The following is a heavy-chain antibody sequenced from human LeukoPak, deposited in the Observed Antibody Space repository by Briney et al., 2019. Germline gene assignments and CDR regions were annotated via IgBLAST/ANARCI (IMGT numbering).Heavy chain of an antibody. CDR1: GFTFSSYS. CDR3: ARDPNMVRGVIIYYYGMDV. D-gene: IGHD3-10*01. V-gene: IGHV3-21*01. CDR2: ISSSSGYI. J-gene: IGHJ6*02. Sequence: GGSLRLSCAASGFTFSSYSMNWVRQAPGKGLEWVSSISSSSGYIYYADSVKGGFTISRDNAKNSLYLQMNSLRAEDTAVYYCARDPNMVRGVIIYYYGMDVWGQGTTVTVSS.